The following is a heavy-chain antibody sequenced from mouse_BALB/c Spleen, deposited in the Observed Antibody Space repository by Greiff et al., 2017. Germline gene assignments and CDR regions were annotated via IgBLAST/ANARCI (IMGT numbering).Heavy chain of an antibody. CDR3: ARSGYYVDYAMDY. CDR2: ISYSGST. D-gene: IGHD2-3*01. Sequence: EVKLVESGPGLVKPSQSLSLTCTVTGYSITSDYAWNWIRQFPGNKLEWMGYISYSGSTSYNPSLKSRISITRDTSKNQFFLQLNSVTTEDTATYYCARSGYYVDYAMDYWGQGTSVTVSS. J-gene: IGHJ4*01. V-gene: IGHV3-2*02. CDR1: GYSITSDYA.